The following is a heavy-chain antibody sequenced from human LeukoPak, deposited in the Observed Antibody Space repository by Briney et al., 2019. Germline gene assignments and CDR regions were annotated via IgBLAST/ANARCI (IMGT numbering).Heavy chain of an antibody. CDR3: ARSLVRGIAAAGY. Sequence: GGSLRLSCAASGFTFSSYWMSWVRQAPGKGLEWVANIKQDGSEKYYVDSAKGRFTISRDNAKNSLYLQMNSLRAEDTAVYYCARSLVRGIAAAGYWGQGTLVTVSS. D-gene: IGHD6-13*01. J-gene: IGHJ4*02. CDR1: GFTFSSYW. CDR2: IKQDGSEK. V-gene: IGHV3-7*01.